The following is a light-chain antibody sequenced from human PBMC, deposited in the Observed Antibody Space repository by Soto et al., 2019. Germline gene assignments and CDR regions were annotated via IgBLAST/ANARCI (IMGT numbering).Light chain of an antibody. V-gene: IGKV3-15*01. CDR3: QHYSNWPPYT. J-gene: IGKJ2*01. CDR2: GAS. CDR1: QTIKTN. Sequence: EIVMTQSPATLSVSPGERATLSCRASQTIKTNLAWYQHRPGQPPRLLIYGASTRATDIPARFSGSGSGTEFTLTISSIQSEDIAVYYCQHYSNWPPYTFGQGTKLEIK.